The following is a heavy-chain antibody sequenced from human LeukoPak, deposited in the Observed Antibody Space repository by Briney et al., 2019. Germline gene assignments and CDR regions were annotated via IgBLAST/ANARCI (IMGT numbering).Heavy chain of an antibody. V-gene: IGHV1-8*01. CDR1: GYTFTSYD. D-gene: IGHD2-2*01. CDR2: MNPNSGNT. Sequence: ASVKVSCKASGYTFTSYDINWVRQATGQGLEWMGWMNPNSGNTGYAQKFQGRVTMTRNTSISTAYMELSSLRSEDTAVYYCARAGTDIVVVPAAGGWFDPWGQGTLVTVSS. CDR3: ARAGTDIVVVPAAGGWFDP. J-gene: IGHJ5*02.